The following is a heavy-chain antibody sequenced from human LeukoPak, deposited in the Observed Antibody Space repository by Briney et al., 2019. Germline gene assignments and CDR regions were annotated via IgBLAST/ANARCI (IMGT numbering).Heavy chain of an antibody. V-gene: IGHV1-18*01. Sequence: ASVKVSCKASGYTFTSYGISWVRQAPGQGLEXXXXXXXXNGNTNYAQKLQGRVTMTTDTSTSTAYMELRSLRSDDTAVYYCARDHTHIMVRGAAYNWFDPWGQGTLVTVSS. J-gene: IGHJ5*02. CDR2: XXXXNGNT. CDR3: ARDHTHIMVRGAAYNWFDP. D-gene: IGHD3-10*01. CDR1: GYTFTSYG.